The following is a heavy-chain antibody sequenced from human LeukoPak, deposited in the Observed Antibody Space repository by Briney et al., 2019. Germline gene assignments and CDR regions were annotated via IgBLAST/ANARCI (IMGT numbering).Heavy chain of an antibody. CDR3: AREGSSWPRGRYYGMDV. Sequence: GGSLRPSCAASGFTFSDYYMSWIRQAPGKGLEWVSYISSSGSTIYYADSVKGRFTISRDNAKNSLYLQMNSLRAEDTAVYYCAREGSSWPRGRYYGMDVWGQGTTVTVSS. D-gene: IGHD6-13*01. CDR1: GFTFSDYY. CDR2: ISSSGSTI. J-gene: IGHJ6*02. V-gene: IGHV3-11*01.